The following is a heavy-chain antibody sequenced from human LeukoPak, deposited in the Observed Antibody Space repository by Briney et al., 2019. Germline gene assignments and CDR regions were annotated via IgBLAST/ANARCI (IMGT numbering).Heavy chain of an antibody. CDR2: IKTDGSAM. V-gene: IGHV3-74*03. Sequence: GGSLRLSCVGSGFTFNDYWIHWVRQAPGKGLVWVSAIKTDGSAMQYADSVKGRFAISRDNAKNSLYLQMNSLRAEDTAVYYCARGYSKADYWGQGTLVTVSS. CDR3: ARGYSKADY. CDR1: GFTFNDYW. J-gene: IGHJ4*02. D-gene: IGHD1-26*01.